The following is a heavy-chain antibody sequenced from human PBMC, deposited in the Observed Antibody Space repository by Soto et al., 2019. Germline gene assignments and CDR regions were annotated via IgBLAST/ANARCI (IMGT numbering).Heavy chain of an antibody. Sequence: QVQLQESGPGLVKPSQTLSLTCTVSGGSISSGGYYWSWIRQHPGKGLEWIGYIYYSGSTYYNPSLKSRVTISVDTSKNQFSLKLSSVTAADTAVYFCARSILTFGGVIATYYFDYWGQGTLVTVSS. J-gene: IGHJ4*02. CDR1: GGSISSGGYY. CDR2: IYYSGST. CDR3: ARSILTFGGVIATYYFDY. D-gene: IGHD3-16*02. V-gene: IGHV4-31*03.